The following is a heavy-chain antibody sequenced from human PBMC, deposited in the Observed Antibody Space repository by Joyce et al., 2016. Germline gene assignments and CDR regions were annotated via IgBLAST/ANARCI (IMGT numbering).Heavy chain of an antibody. CDR2: INPNCSGT. Sequence: QVQLVQSGAEVKKAGASVKVFCKASGYCFTDYVMDWVRPAPGQGLEGMEWINPNCSGTNSAPRFRCRVAMTSSTSISAAYMKLSRLRSDDTAVYFCAREIGQGGTVVVVSAALGYWGQGTLVAVSS. CDR3: AREIGQGGTVVVVSAALGY. CDR1: GYCFTDYV. J-gene: IGHJ4*02. V-gene: IGHV1-2*02. D-gene: IGHD2-15*01.